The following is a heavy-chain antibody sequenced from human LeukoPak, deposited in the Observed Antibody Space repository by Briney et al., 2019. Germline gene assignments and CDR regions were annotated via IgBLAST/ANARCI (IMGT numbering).Heavy chain of an antibody. CDR1: GLTLSNAW. CDR3: ATGRSGYFDS. V-gene: IGHV3-15*01. CDR2: IKSKTDGGIK. J-gene: IGHJ4*02. Sequence: GGSLRLSCAASGLTLSNAWMTWVHQAPGKGLEWVARIKSKTDGGIKDYAVPVKGTFTISRDDSENTVYLQMNSLKIEDTAVYYCATGRSGYFDSWGQGTLVFVSS.